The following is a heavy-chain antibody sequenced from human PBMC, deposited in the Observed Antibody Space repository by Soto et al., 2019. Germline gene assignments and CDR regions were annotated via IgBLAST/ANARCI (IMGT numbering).Heavy chain of an antibody. CDR3: ARLSLLWFGELLYGMDV. J-gene: IGHJ6*02. D-gene: IGHD3-10*01. CDR2: IDPSDSYT. CDR1: GYSFTSYW. Sequence: PGESLKISCKGSGYSFTSYWISWVRQMPGKGLEWMGRIDPSDSYTNYSPSFQGHVTISADKSISTAYLQWSSLKASDTAMYYCARLSLLWFGELLYGMDVWGQGTRVTVSS. V-gene: IGHV5-10-1*01.